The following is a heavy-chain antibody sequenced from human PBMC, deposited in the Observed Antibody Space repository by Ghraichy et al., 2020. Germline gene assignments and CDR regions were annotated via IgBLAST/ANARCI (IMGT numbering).Heavy chain of an antibody. CDR1: GFTFSNYA. Sequence: GGSLRLSCAASGFTFSNYAMSWVRQAPGKGLEWVSALNSGGGGTYYADSVKGRFTISRDNSKNTMYLQMNSLRAEDSAIYYCAKRSGSSGCFDYWGQGTQVTVSS. J-gene: IGHJ4*02. CDR2: LNSGGGGT. V-gene: IGHV3-23*01. D-gene: IGHD6-19*01. CDR3: AKRSGSSGCFDY.